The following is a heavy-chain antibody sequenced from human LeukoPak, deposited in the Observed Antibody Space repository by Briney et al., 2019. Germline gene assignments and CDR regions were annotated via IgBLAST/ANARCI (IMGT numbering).Heavy chain of an antibody. V-gene: IGHV3-48*04. CDR2: ISSSSSTI. CDR3: ARDSSSTAPLYCFDY. J-gene: IGHJ4*02. CDR1: GFTFSSYS. Sequence: GGSLRLSCAASGFTFSSYSMNWVRQAPGKGLEWVSYISSSSSTIYYADSVKGRFTISRDNAKNSLYLQMNSLRAEDTAVYYCARDSSSTAPLYCFDYWGQGTLVTVSS. D-gene: IGHD5/OR15-5a*01.